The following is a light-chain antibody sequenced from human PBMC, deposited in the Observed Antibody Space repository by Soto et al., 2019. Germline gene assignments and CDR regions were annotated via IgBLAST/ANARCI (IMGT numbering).Light chain of an antibody. CDR2: RDS. V-gene: IGLV3-9*01. CDR1: NIGSKN. Sequence: SYELTQPLSVSVALGQTARITCGGNNIGSKNVHWYQQKPGQAPVLVIYRDSNRPSGIPERFSGSNSGNTATLTISRAQAXXXXXXYCQVWDSSTARVFGGGTKVTV. CDR3: QVWDSSTARV. J-gene: IGLJ3*02.